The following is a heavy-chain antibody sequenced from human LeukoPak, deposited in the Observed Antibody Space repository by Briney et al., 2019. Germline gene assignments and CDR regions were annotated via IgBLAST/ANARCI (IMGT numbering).Heavy chain of an antibody. CDR1: GCSFGSYD. Sequence: PGGSLRGSCAAAGCSFGSYDADWVRQAPRKRLGSVAGFGGSGRSTYYADSVKGRFTISRDNSKNALYLQMNSLRAEDTALYYCARESGNTFNNPFDMWGQGTMVIVSS. CDR3: ARESGNTFNNPFDM. D-gene: IGHD2/OR15-2a*01. CDR2: FGGSGRST. V-gene: IGHV3-23*01. J-gene: IGHJ3*02.